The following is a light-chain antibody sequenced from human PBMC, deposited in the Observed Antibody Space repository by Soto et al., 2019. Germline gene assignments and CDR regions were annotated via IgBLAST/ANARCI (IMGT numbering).Light chain of an antibody. CDR2: DAA. V-gene: IGKV3-11*01. CDR3: QQRSNWPIFT. Sequence: EIVLTQSPGTLSLFPGERATLSCXXXQSVSDFLAWYQQKPCQAPRLLIYDAAKRAPGIPSRFSGSGSGTDFTLTISSLEPEDSAVYYCQQRSNWPIFTFGPGTKV. CDR1: QSVSDF. J-gene: IGKJ3*01.